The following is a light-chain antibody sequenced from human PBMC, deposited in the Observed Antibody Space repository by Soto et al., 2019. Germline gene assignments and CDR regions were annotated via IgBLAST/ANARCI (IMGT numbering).Light chain of an antibody. CDR3: QRYNSYSRT. CDR1: QNINNW. J-gene: IGKJ1*01. V-gene: IGKV1-5*01. CDR2: DAS. Sequence: DIQMTQSPYTLSASVGDRVTITCRASQNINNWLAWYQQKPGKAPKFLMYDASILEIGVPSRFSGSGSGTEFTLSISSLQPDDFATYYCQRYNSYSRTFGQGTKVEIK.